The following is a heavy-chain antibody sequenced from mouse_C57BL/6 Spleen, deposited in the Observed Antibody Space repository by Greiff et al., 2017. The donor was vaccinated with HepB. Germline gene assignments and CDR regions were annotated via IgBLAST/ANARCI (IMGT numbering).Heavy chain of an antibody. V-gene: IGHV1-39*01. Sequence: EVQLQQSGPELVKPGASVKISCKASGYSFTDYNMNWVKQSNGKSLEWIGVINPNYGTTSYNQKFKGKATLTVDQSSSTAYMQLNSLTSEDSAVYYWSTQFSNYDSYWYFDVWGTGTTVTVSS. D-gene: IGHD2-5*01. J-gene: IGHJ1*03. CDR1: GYSFTDYN. CDR3: STQFSNYDSYWYFDV. CDR2: INPNYGTT.